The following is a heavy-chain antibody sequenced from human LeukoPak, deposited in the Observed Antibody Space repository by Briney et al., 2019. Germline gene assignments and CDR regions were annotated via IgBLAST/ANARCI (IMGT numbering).Heavy chain of an antibody. V-gene: IGHV3-30-3*01. J-gene: IGHJ4*02. CDR2: ISYDGSNK. D-gene: IGHD3-22*01. CDR1: GFTFSSYA. CDR3: ARDWDDSSGYCDY. Sequence: GGSLRLSCAASGFTFSSYAMSWVRQAPGKGLEWVAVISYDGSNKYYADSVKGRFTISRDNSKNTLYLQMNSLRAEDTAVYYCARDWDDSSGYCDYWGQGTLVTVSS.